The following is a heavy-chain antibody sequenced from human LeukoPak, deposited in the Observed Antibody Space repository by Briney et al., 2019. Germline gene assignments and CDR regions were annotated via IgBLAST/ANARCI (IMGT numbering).Heavy chain of an antibody. Sequence: VASVKVSCKASGYTFTGYYMHWVRQAPGQGLEWMGWINPNSGGTNYAQKFQGRVTMTRDTSISTAYMELSRLRSDDTAVYYCARERRYCSGGSRCYFDYWGQGTLVTVSS. CDR2: INPNSGGT. V-gene: IGHV1-2*02. CDR1: GYTFTGYY. CDR3: ARERRYCSGGSRCYFDY. D-gene: IGHD2-15*01. J-gene: IGHJ4*02.